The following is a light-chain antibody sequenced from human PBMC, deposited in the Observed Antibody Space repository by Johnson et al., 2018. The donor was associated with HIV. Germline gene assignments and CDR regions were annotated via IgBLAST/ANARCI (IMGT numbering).Light chain of an antibody. CDR2: ENN. CDR3: GTWDSSLNV. J-gene: IGLJ1*01. CDR1: VSNIESYF. Sequence: QAVLTQPPSVSAAPGQTVNISCSGNVSNIESYFVSWYQQLPGAAPKLLIYENNKRPSGIPDRFSGSKSGTSATLGITGLQTGDEADYYCGTWDSSLNVFGTGTKVTVL. V-gene: IGLV1-51*02.